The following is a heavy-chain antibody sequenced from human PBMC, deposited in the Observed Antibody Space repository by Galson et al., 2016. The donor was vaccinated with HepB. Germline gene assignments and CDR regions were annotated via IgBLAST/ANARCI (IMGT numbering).Heavy chain of an antibody. J-gene: IGHJ4*02. V-gene: IGHV3-30-3*01. CDR1: GFTFSSDS. D-gene: IGHD1-1*01. CDR2: ISHHGSNK. Sequence: SLRLSCAASGFTFSSDSMHWVRQAPGKGLQWVAAISHHGSNKYYADSVKGRFTISRDNSKNTLYLQMNSLRGEDTAIYYCAREVSWRYLDYWGQGTLVTVSS. CDR3: AREVSWRYLDY.